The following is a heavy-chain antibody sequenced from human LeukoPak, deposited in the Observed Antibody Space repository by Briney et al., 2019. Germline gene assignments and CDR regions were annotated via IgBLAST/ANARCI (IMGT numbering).Heavy chain of an antibody. CDR2: ISGRGDGT. CDR3: ARVRSRITMIVVVISPFDY. Sequence: PGGSLRLSCAASGFTFSSYAMSWVRQAPGKGLEWVSAISGRGDGTYYADSVKGRLTISRDNSKNTLYLQMKSLRAEDAAVYYCARVRSRITMIVVVISPFDYWGQGTLVTVSS. V-gene: IGHV3-23*01. D-gene: IGHD3-22*01. CDR1: GFTFSSYA. J-gene: IGHJ4*02.